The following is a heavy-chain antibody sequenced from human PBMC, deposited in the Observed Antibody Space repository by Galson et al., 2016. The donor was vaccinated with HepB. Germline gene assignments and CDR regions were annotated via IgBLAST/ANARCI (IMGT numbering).Heavy chain of an antibody. Sequence: SLRLSCAASGFTFSNAWLSWVRQAPGKGLEWVGRIKSRTDGWTTDCAAPVKGRFTVSRDDSKNTLYLQMNSLKTEDTAVYYCSTLRGGFDYWGQGTLVTVSS. J-gene: IGHJ4*02. CDR1: GFTFSNAW. CDR2: IKSRTDGWTT. CDR3: STLRGGFDY. V-gene: IGHV3-15*01.